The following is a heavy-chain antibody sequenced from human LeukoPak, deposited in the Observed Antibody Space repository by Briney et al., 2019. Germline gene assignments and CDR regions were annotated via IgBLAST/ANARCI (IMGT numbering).Heavy chain of an antibody. CDR1: GFTFSNYA. Sequence: GGSLRLSCAASGFTFSNYAMHWARQAPGKGLEWVALISYDGSTESYADSVKGRFTISRDNSRNTLYLQMNSLRAEDTAVYYCARARIRTGSGYYYYMNVWGKGTTVTVSS. V-gene: IGHV3-30*01. J-gene: IGHJ6*03. D-gene: IGHD3-10*01. CDR2: ISYDGSTE. CDR3: ARARIRTGSGYYYYMNV.